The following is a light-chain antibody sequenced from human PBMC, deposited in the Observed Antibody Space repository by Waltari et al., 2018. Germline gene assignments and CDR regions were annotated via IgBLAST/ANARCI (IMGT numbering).Light chain of an antibody. CDR3: AAWDDSLNGRWV. Sequence: QSVLTQPPSVSGTPGQRVTISCSGSASNIGNNLVNWYQQFPGKAPKLLLYRSERRPSGAPDRVAGSKSGTSASRAISGLQSEDEADYYCAAWDDSLNGRWVFGGGTKVTVL. J-gene: IGLJ3*02. CDR2: RSE. V-gene: IGLV1-44*01. CDR1: ASNIGNNL.